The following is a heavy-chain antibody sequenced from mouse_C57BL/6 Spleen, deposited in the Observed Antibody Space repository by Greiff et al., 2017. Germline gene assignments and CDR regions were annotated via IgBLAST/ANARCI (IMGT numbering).Heavy chain of an antibody. D-gene: IGHD2-3*01. CDR2: IYPRDGST. V-gene: IGHV1-85*01. CDR1: GYTFTSYD. J-gene: IGHJ1*03. Sequence: VQLQQSGPELVKPGASVKLSCKASGYTFTSYDINWVKQRPGQGLEWIGWIYPRDGSTKYNEKFKGKATLTVDTSSSTAYMELHSLASEDSAVYFCARSVDGYYNIDWYFDVWGTGTTVTVSS. CDR3: ARSVDGYYNIDWYFDV.